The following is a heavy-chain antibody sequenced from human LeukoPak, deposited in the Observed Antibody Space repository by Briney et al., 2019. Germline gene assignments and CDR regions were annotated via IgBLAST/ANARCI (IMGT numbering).Heavy chain of an antibody. CDR3: ARGGCTNGVRYSWSASYDAFDI. V-gene: IGHV1-18*01. Sequence: ASVKVSCKASGYTFTSYGISWVRQAPGQGLEWMGWISAYNGNTNYAQKLQGRVTMTTDTSASSAYMELRSLRCDDTDVYYCARGGCTNGVRYSWSASYDAFDIWGEGTMVTVSS. CDR2: ISAYNGNT. CDR1: GYTFTSYG. D-gene: IGHD2-8*01. J-gene: IGHJ3*02.